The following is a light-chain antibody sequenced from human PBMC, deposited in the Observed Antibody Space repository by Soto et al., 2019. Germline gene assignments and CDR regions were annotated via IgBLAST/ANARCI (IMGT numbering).Light chain of an antibody. Sequence: EIVLTQSPGTLSLSPGESSTLSSRASQTFSNSFLSWFQQIPGQAPRLLIYGASMRATGIPDRFSGSGSGTDFTLTISILEPEDFAVYCCQQCGSSSTFGQGTRLEIK. V-gene: IGKV3-20*01. CDR2: GAS. CDR1: QTFSNSF. CDR3: QQCGSSST. J-gene: IGKJ5*01.